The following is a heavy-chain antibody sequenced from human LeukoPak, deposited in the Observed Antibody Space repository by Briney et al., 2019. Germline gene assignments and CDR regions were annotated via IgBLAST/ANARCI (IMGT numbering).Heavy chain of an antibody. CDR1: GGSISSYY. Sequence: SETLSLTCTVSGGSISSYYWSWIRQPPGKGLEWIGYIYYSGSTNYNPSLKSRVTISVDTSKNQFSLKLSSVTAADTAVYYCARIRRTAMVIDYWGQGTLVTVSS. CDR2: IYYSGST. V-gene: IGHV4-59*01. CDR3: ARIRRTAMVIDY. D-gene: IGHD5-18*01. J-gene: IGHJ4*02.